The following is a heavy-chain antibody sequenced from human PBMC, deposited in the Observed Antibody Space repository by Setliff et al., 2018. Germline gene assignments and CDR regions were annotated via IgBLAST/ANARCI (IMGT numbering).Heavy chain of an antibody. D-gene: IGHD3-10*01. J-gene: IGHJ3*02. V-gene: IGHV4-34*01. CDR2: INHYGST. CDR1: DGSFSDYY. CDR3: ARRWNFGPYGSGIHDGFDM. Sequence: SETLSLTCAVYDGSFSDYYWSWIRQPPGKGLEWIGEINHYGSTKYKSSLKSRVTISVNTSKNQFSLKLNSVAAADTAVYYCARRWNFGPYGSGIHDGFDMWGQGTMVTVSS.